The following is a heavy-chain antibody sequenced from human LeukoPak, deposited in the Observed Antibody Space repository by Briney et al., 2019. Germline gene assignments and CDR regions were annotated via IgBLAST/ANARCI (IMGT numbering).Heavy chain of an antibody. CDR2: SYFRGST. D-gene: IGHD6-13*01. CDR1: GGSFSGYY. J-gene: IGHJ4*02. V-gene: IGHV4-34*01. CDR3: GSSHSSSWYDW. Sequence: SETLSLTCAVYGGSFSGYYWGWIRQPPGKGLEWIGSSYFRGSTYSSPSLRSRVIISVDTSKNQFSLKLNSVTAADTAVYYCGSSHSSSWYDWWGQGTLVTVTS.